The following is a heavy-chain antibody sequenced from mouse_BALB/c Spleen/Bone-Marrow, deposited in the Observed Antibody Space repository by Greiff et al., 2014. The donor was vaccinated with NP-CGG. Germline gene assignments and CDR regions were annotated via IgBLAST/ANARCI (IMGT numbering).Heavy chain of an antibody. V-gene: IGHV2-6*02. J-gene: IGHJ4*01. D-gene: IGHD2-5*01. CDR1: GFSLTSYG. CDR2: IWSDGNT. Sequence: VKLVESGPGLVAPSQSLSITCTVSGFSLTSYGVHWVRQPPGKGLEWLVVIWSDGNTTYNSALKSRLSISKDNSKSQVFLKMNSLQTDDTAMYYCARNPYSNYAMDYWGQGTSVTVSS. CDR3: ARNPYSNYAMDY.